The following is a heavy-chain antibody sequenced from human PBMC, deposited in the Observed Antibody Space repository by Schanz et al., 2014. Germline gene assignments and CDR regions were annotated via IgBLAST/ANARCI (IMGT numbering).Heavy chain of an antibody. CDR3: AKERIAAAWTFDY. V-gene: IGHV3-11*04. CDR2: ICSRRTV. D-gene: IGHD6-13*01. CDR1: GFTVSDHY. J-gene: IGHJ4*02. Sequence: VQLVESGGGLVQPGGSLRLSCAVSGFTVSDHYMDWVRQAPGKGLEWVSYICSRRTVKYADSVKGRFTISRDNAKSSLYLQMNSLRAEDTAVYYCAKERIAAAWTFDYWGQGTLVTVSS.